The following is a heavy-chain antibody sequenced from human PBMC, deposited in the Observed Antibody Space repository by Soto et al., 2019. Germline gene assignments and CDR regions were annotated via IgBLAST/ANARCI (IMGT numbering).Heavy chain of an antibody. CDR3: ARGAIATHYYYYYGMDV. D-gene: IGHD2-15*01. Sequence: QVQLQESGPGLVKPSETLSLTCTVSGGSISSYYWSWIRQPPGKGLEWIGYIYYSGSTNYNPSLKSLVTTPVDTSKNQSSLKLSSVPAADTAVYYCARGAIATHYYYYYGMDVWGQGTTVTVSS. CDR1: GGSISSYY. CDR2: IYYSGST. J-gene: IGHJ6*02. V-gene: IGHV4-59*08.